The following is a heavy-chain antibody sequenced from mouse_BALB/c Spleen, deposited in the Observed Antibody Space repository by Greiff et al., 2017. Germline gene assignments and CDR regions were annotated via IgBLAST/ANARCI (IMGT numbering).Heavy chain of an antibody. CDR1: GFTFSSYG. Sequence: EVKLMESGGGLVQPGGSLKLSCAASGFTFSSYGMSWVRQTPDKRLELVATINSNGGSTYYPDSVKGRFTISRDNAKNTLYLQMSSLKSEDTAMYYCARDEVRRAYWGQGTLVTVSA. V-gene: IGHV5-6-3*01. CDR3: ARDEVRRAY. J-gene: IGHJ3*01. CDR2: INSNGGST. D-gene: IGHD2-14*01.